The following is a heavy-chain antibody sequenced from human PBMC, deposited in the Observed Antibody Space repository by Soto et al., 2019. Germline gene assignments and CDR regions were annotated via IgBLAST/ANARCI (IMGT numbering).Heavy chain of an antibody. J-gene: IGHJ5*02. Sequence: PSETMSLTCTVSGGSISSGYYYWSWIRQPPGKGLEWIGYIYYSGSTYYNPSLKSRVTISVDTSKNQFSLKLNSVTAADTAVYYCARAMVVTQNWFDPWGQGTLVTVSS. CDR2: IYYSGST. CDR3: ARAMVVTQNWFDP. V-gene: IGHV4-30-4*01. CDR1: GGSISSGYYY. D-gene: IGHD2-21*02.